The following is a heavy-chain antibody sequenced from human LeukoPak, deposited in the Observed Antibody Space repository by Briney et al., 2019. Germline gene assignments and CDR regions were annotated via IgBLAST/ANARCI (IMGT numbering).Heavy chain of an antibody. D-gene: IGHD4-17*01. J-gene: IGHJ4*02. Sequence: GGSLRLSCAASGFTFSTYAMSWVRQAPGKGLEGVSSIRGSAGSTYYADSVKGRFAISRDNSKNTLYLQMNSLRAEDTAVYYCAKDVYGDYGGLDYWGQGTLVTVSS. CDR1: GFTFSTYA. V-gene: IGHV3-23*01. CDR3: AKDVYGDYGGLDY. CDR2: IRGSAGST.